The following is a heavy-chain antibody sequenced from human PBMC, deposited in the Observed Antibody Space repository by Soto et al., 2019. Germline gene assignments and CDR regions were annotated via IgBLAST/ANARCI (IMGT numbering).Heavy chain of an antibody. CDR2: IYWDDDK. D-gene: IGHD5-18*01. CDR3: AHRPEGYRYGYGFDY. Sequence: QITLKESGPTLVKPTQTLTLTCTFSGFSLSTSGVGVGWIRQPPGKALEWLALIYWDDDKRYSPSLKSRLTISKDPSKNQVVLTMTNMDPVDTATYYCAHRPEGYRYGYGFDYGGQGTLVTVSS. V-gene: IGHV2-5*02. CDR1: GFSLSTSGVG. J-gene: IGHJ4*02.